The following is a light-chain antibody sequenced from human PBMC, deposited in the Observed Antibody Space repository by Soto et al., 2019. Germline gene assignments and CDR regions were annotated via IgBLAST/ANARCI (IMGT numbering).Light chain of an antibody. CDR2: DAS. J-gene: IGKJ4*01. CDR3: QQYDTYPLT. V-gene: IGKV1-5*01. CDR1: QSIINW. Sequence: DIQMTQSPSSLSASVGDRVTITCRASQSIINWLAWYQQKPGKAPKFLIYDASTLETGVPSRFSGSASGTEFTLTISGLQPEDVASYYCQQYDTYPLTFGGGTRVELK.